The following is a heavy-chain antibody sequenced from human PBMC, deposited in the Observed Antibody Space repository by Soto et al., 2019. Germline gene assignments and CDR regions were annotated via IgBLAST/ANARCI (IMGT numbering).Heavy chain of an antibody. J-gene: IGHJ4*02. CDR1: GGSINSSGYY. CDR2: IYYSGST. V-gene: IGHV4-39*01. Sequence: PSETLSLTCTVSGGSINSSGYYWGLIRQPPGNGLEWIGSIYYSGSTYYNPSLKSRVTISVDTAKNQFSLKLSSVTAADTAVYYCARQRGYFDYWGQGTLVTVSS. CDR3: ARQRGYFDY.